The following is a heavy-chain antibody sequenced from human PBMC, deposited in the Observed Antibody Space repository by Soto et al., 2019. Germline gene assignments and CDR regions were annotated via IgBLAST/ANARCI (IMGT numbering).Heavy chain of an antibody. J-gene: IGHJ4*02. V-gene: IGHV4-39*01. CDR2: IYYSGST. CDR1: GGSISSSSYY. Sequence: SETLSLTCTVSGGSISSSSYYWGWIRQPPGKGLEWIGSIYYSGSTYYKPSLKSRVTISVDTSKNQFSLKLSSVTAADTAVYYCARLGREYYDVYFDYWGQGTLVTVSS. D-gene: IGHD3-22*01. CDR3: ARLGREYYDVYFDY.